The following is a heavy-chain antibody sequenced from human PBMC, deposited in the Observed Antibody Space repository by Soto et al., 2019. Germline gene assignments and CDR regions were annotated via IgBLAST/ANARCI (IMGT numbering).Heavy chain of an antibody. Sequence: PGGSLRPSCAAFGFTFSSYAMIWVRQAPGKGLEWVSTISGSDGRTYSTDSVKGRFTISRDNSRNTAYLQMNSLRVEDTAVYYCAKGVSQYTPLALFDYWGRGTLVTVSS. D-gene: IGHD5-18*01. CDR3: AKGVSQYTPLALFDY. V-gene: IGHV3-23*01. CDR2: ISGSDGRT. J-gene: IGHJ4*02. CDR1: GFTFSSYA.